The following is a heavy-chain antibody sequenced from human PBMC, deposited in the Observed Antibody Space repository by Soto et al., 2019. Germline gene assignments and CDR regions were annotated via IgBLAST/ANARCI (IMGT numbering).Heavy chain of an antibody. J-gene: IGHJ4*02. V-gene: IGHV3-30*18. CDR1: GFTFSSYG. CDR2: ISYDGSNK. D-gene: IGHD2-2*01. CDR3: AKFTAAMREYYFDY. Sequence: QVQLVESGGGVVQPGRSLRLSCAASGFTFSSYGMHWARQAPGKGLEWVAVISYDGSNKYYADSVKGRFTISRDNSKNTLYLQMNSLTAEDTAVYYCAKFTAAMREYYFDYWGQGTLVTVSS.